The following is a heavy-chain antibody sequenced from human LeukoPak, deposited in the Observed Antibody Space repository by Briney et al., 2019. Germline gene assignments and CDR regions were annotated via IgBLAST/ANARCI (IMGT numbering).Heavy chain of an antibody. D-gene: IGHD6-19*01. V-gene: IGHV3-30*04. CDR2: ISYDGSNK. CDR1: GFTFSNYA. CDR3: AKSGGGYSSGWFY. Sequence: GGSLRLSCAASGFTFSNYAMHWVRQAPGKGLEWVTVISYDGSNKYYADSVKGRFTISRDNSKNTLYLQMNSLRAEDTAVYYCAKSGGGYSSGWFYWGQGTLVTVSS. J-gene: IGHJ4*02.